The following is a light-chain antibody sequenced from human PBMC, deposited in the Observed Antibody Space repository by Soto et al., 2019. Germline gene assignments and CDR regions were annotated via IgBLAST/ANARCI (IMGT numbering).Light chain of an antibody. CDR1: SSDVGGYNY. CDR2: DVN. J-gene: IGLJ1*01. Sequence: QSALTQPRSVSGSPGQSVTISCTGTSSDVGGYNYVTWYQHHPGKASKLMISDVNKRASGVPDRFSGSKSGNTASLTISGLQAEDEADYYCCSFGGRVFVSGTGTKVTVL. V-gene: IGLV2-11*01. CDR3: CSFGGRVFV.